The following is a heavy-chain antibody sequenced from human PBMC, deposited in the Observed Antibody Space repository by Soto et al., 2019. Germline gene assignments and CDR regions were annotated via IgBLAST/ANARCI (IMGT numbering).Heavy chain of an antibody. J-gene: IGHJ5*02. CDR2: IYTSGST. D-gene: IGHD6-13*01. Sequence: QVQLQESGPGLVKPSETLSLTCTVSGGSISSYYWSWIRQPAGKGLEWIGRIYTSGSTNYNPSLKSRVTMSVDTSKNQFSLQLSSVTAADTAVYYCARLYSSSWYNWFDPWGQGTLVTVSS. V-gene: IGHV4-4*07. CDR3: ARLYSSSWYNWFDP. CDR1: GGSISSYY.